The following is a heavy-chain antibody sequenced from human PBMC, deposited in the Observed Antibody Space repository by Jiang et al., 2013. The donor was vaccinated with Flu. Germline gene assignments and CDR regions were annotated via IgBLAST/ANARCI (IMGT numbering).Heavy chain of an antibody. CDR2: ITASGETT. Sequence: PGKGLEWVSDITASGETTHYADSVKGRFTISRDNSKNTLYLQMYSLRADDTALYYCAKQSGALTQHAFDIWGQGTMVTVSS. J-gene: IGHJ3*02. V-gene: IGHV3-23*01. D-gene: IGHD1-26*01. CDR3: AKQSGALTQHAFDI.